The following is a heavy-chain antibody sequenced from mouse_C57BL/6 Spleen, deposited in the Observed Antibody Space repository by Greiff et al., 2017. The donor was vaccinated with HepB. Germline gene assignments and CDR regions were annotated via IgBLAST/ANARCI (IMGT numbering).Heavy chain of an antibody. D-gene: IGHD2-4*01. CDR3: EGLRRDYAMDY. J-gene: IGHJ4*01. CDR1: GFTFSSYG. CDR2: ISSGGSYT. V-gene: IGHV5-6*02. Sequence: DVKLVESGGDLVKPGGSLKLSCAASGFTFSSYGMSWVRQTPDKRLEWVATISSGGSYTYYPDSVKGRFTISRDNAKNTLYLQMSSLKSEDTAMYYGEGLRRDYAMDYWGQGTSVTVSS.